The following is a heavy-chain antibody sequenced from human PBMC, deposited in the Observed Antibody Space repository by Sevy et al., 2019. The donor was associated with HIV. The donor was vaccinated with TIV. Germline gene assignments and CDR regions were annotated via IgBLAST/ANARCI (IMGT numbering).Heavy chain of an antibody. CDR2: IHYTGTT. CDR3: ARGVGGPGGMFSFGGVKYGLDF. Sequence: SETLSLTCTVSGGSISTTDYYWSWIRQPPGKGLEWIGYIHYTGTTYYNPSLKSRLSRISVDTSRNQFSLKLAFVTAGDAAVYDCARGVGGPGGMFSFGGVKYGLDFWGQGTMVTVSS. V-gene: IGHV4-30-4*01. J-gene: IGHJ6*02. CDR1: GGSISTTDYY. D-gene: IGHD3-16*01.